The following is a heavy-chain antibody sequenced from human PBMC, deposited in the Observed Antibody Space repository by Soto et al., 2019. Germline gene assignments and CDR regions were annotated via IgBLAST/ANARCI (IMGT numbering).Heavy chain of an antibody. Sequence: QVQLVESGGGVVQPGRSLRLSCAASGFTFSSYAMHWVRQAPGKGLDWVAVISYDGSNKYYADSVKGRFTISRDNSKNTLYVQMNSLRAEDTAVYYCARCPSSLTRFDYWGQGTLVTVSS. CDR3: ARCPSSLTRFDY. CDR1: GFTFSSYA. CDR2: ISYDGSNK. D-gene: IGHD2-2*01. J-gene: IGHJ4*02. V-gene: IGHV3-30-3*01.